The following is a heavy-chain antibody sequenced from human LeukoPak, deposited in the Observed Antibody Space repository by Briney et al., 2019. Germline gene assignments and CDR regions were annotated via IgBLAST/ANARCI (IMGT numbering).Heavy chain of an antibody. D-gene: IGHD6-19*01. CDR3: ARAVDIAVAANANWFDP. CDR1: GGSFSGYY. V-gene: IGHV4-34*01. CDR2: INHSGST. J-gene: IGHJ5*02. Sequence: SETLSLTCAVYGGSFSGYYWSWIRQPPGKGLEWIGEINHSGSTNYSPSLKSRVTISVDTSKNQFSLKLSSVTAADTAVYYCARAVDIAVAANANWFDPWGQGTLATVSS.